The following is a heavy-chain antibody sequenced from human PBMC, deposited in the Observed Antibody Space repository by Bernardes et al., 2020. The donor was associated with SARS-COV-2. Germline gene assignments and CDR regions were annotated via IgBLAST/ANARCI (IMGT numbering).Heavy chain of an antibody. J-gene: IGHJ4*02. CDR3: ARALRGWDGYSDSSGVGAYFDH. V-gene: IGHV4-59*02. Sequence: SDAQASTCTVSGVSVRSYYWTWIRQSPGNQLEWIGYIHHTAGTTYNPSLGSRLTLSLDTSKNQFSLGLRSVTAADTALYFCARALRGWDGYSDSSGVGAYFDHWGRGALVTVSS. D-gene: IGHD3-22*01. CDR2: IHHTAGT. CDR1: GVSVRSYY.